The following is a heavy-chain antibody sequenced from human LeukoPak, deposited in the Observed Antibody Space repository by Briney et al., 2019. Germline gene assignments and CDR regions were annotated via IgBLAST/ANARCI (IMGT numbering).Heavy chain of an antibody. CDR2: ITSDGSGT. CDR3: ARGGSPPEALGDTFDI. CDR1: GFAFSSYW. V-gene: IGHV3-74*01. Sequence: GGSLRLSCAAPGFAFSSYWMHWVRQATGKGLVWVSGITSDGSGTRYADSVKGRFTISRDNAKNTVYLQMNRLRAEDTSVFYCARGGSPPEALGDTFDIWGQGTMVSVSS. J-gene: IGHJ3*02. D-gene: IGHD1-26*01.